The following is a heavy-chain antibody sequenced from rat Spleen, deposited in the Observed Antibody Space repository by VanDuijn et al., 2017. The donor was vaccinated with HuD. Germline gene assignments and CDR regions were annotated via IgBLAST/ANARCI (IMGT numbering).Heavy chain of an antibody. CDR1: GFTFSNYG. CDR2: ISTSGGST. Sequence: EVELVESGGGLVQPGRSMKLSCAASGFTFSNYGMAWVRQAPTKGLEWVASISTSGGSTYYRDSVKGRFTISSDNAKSTLYLQMDSLRSEDTATYYCTTETYYGYNYHHYWGQGVMVTVSS. J-gene: IGHJ2*01. CDR3: TTETYYGYNYHHY. V-gene: IGHV5-19*01. D-gene: IGHD1-9*01.